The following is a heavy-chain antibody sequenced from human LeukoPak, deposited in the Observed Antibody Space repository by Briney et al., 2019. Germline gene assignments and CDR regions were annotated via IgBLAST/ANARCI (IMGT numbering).Heavy chain of an antibody. D-gene: IGHD3-3*01. CDR3: ARDSASMLRFLEWSPNAFDI. CDR1: GFTFSSYA. J-gene: IGHJ3*02. V-gene: IGHV3-7*03. Sequence: GGSLRLSCAASGFTFSSYAMSWVRQAPGKGLEWVANIKQDGSEKYYVDSVKGRFTISRDNAKNSLYLQMNSLRAEDTAVYYCARDSASMLRFLEWSPNAFDIWGQGTMVTVSS. CDR2: IKQDGSEK.